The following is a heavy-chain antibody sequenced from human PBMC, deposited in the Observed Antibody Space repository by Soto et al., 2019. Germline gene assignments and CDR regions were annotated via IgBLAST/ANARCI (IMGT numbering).Heavy chain of an antibody. CDR2: IVVGSGNT. Sequence: KVSFKASGFTFTSSAVQWGRQARGQRLEWIGWIVVGSGNTNYAQKFQERVTITRDMSTSTAYMELSSLRSEDTAVYYCAAGQAAGRLDYWGQGTLVTVSS. CDR1: GFTFTSSA. J-gene: IGHJ4*02. V-gene: IGHV1-58*01. CDR3: AAGQAAGRLDY. D-gene: IGHD6-13*01.